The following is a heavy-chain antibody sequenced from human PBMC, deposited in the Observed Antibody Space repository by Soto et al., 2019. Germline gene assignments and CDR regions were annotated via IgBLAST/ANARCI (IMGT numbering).Heavy chain of an antibody. CDR1: GGSFTGFY. D-gene: IGHD6-13*01. CDR2: IYYSGST. CDR3: ARHRSSWYSNWFDP. J-gene: IGHJ5*02. V-gene: IGHV4-39*01. Sequence: NPSETLSLTCTVHGGSFTGFYWDWVRQPPGKGLEWIGSIYYSGSTYYNPSLKSRVTISVDTSKNQFSLKLSSVTAADTAVYYCARHRSSWYSNWFDPWGQGTLVTVSS.